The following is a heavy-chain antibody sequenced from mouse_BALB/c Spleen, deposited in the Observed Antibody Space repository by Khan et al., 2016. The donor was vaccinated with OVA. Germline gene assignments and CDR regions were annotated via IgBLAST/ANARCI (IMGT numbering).Heavy chain of an antibody. CDR3: ARSTYRYAFVY. J-gene: IGHJ3*01. CDR2: IIYTGYT. V-gene: IGHV3-8*02. D-gene: IGHD2-12*01. Sequence: EVQLQESGPSLVKPSQTLSLTCSVTGDSITSGYWNWIRKFPGNKLEYMGYIIYTGYTYYNPSLKSRISITRHTSKNQYYLLLSSVTDEYTATYYCARSTYRYAFVYWGQGTLVTVSA. CDR1: GDSITSGY.